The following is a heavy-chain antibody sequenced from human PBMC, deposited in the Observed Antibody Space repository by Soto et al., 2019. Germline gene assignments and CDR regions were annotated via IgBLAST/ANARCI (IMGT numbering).Heavy chain of an antibody. CDR2: IYYSGST. V-gene: IGHV4-31*03. J-gene: IGHJ6*03. CDR1: GGSISSGGYY. Sequence: QVQLQESGPGLVKPSQTLSLTCTVSGGSISSGGYYWSWIRQHPGKGLEWIRYIYYSGSTYYNPSLKSRVTISVDTSKNQFSLKLSSVTAADTAVYYCAREVDRRYYYYMDVWGKGTTVTVSS. CDR3: AREVDRRYYYYMDV.